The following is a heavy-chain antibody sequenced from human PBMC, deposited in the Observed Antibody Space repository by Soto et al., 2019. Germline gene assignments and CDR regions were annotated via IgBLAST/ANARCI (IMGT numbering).Heavy chain of an antibody. J-gene: IGHJ4*02. D-gene: IGHD6-13*01. CDR2: ISGSGGDT. CDR1: GFTFISYG. CDR3: AKGRGFYTRRWYDPFDS. V-gene: IGHV3-23*01. Sequence: EVQLLESGGGLVQPGGSLRLSCAASGFTFISYGMSWVRQAPGKGLEWVSAISGSGGDTYYADSVKGRFTISRDNSENTMYLQLSTLSVEDTALYYCAKGRGFYTRRWYDPFDSWGQGTLVIVSS.